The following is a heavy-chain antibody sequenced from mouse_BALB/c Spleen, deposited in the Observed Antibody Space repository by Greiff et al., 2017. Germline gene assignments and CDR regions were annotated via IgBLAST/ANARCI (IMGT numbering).Heavy chain of an antibody. CDR3: AREGNYGNPGFAY. CDR2: ISSGGSYT. CDR1: GFTFSSYA. Sequence: EVNVVESGGGLVKPGGSLKLSCAASGFTFSSYAMSWVRQSPEKRLEWVAEISSGGSYTYYPDTVTGRFTISRDNAKNTLYLEMSSLRSEDTAMYYCAREGNYGNPGFAYWGQGTLVTVSA. V-gene: IGHV5-9-4*01. J-gene: IGHJ3*01. D-gene: IGHD2-1*01.